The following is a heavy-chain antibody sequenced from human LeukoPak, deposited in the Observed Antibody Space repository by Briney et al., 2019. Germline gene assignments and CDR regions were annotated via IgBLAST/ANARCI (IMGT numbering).Heavy chain of an antibody. J-gene: IGHJ4*02. V-gene: IGHV3-66*01. Sequence: GGSLRLSCAASGFTVSSNYMSWVRQAPGKGLEWVSVIYSGGSTYYADSVKGRFSISRDNSKNCMYLQMNSLRAEDTAVYYCAKDSLGVGIPTVIGIFDYWGQGTLVTVSS. D-gene: IGHD2-2*02. CDR3: AKDSLGVGIPTVIGIFDY. CDR2: IYSGGST. CDR1: GFTVSSNY.